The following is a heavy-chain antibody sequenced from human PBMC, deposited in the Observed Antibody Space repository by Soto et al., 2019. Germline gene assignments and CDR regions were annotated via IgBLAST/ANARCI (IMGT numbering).Heavy chain of an antibody. CDR3: ARDQYDSSGYPKNYGMDV. CDR1: GGTFSSYA. CDR2: IIPIFGTA. Sequence: SVKVSCKASGGTFSSYAISWVRQAPGQGLEWMGGIIPIFGTANYAQKFQGRVTITADESTSTAYMELSSLRSEDTAVYYCARDQYDSSGYPKNYGMDVWGQGTTVTAP. V-gene: IGHV1-69*13. J-gene: IGHJ6*02. D-gene: IGHD3-22*01.